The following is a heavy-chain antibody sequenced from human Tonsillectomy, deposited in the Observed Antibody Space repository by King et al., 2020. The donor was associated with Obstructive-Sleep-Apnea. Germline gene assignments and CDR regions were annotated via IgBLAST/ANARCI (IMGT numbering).Heavy chain of an antibody. J-gene: IGHJ4*02. CDR1: GFTFTGSA. D-gene: IGHD1-26*01. V-gene: IGHV1-58*02. CDR3: VERRSVSYFEFDY. Sequence: QLVQSGPEVKKPGTSVKVSCKASGFTFTGSAMQWVRQARGQRLDWIGWIVVGSGYTNYAQKFQERVTITRDMSTSTVYMELSSLRSEDTALYYCVERRSVSYFEFDYWGQGTLVTVSS. CDR2: IVVGSGYT.